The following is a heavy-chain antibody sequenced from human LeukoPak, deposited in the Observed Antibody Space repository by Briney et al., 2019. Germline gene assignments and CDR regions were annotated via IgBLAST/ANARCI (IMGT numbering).Heavy chain of an antibody. CDR2: ISSSGSTT. CDR3: AKDRTDFWSGYLSWELQSVPY. V-gene: IGHV3-11*01. Sequence: QVQLVESEGGLVKPGGSLRLSCAASGFTFSDYYMSWIRQAPGKGLEWVSYISSSGSTTYYADSVKGRFTISRDNSKNTLYLQMNSLRAEDTAVYYCAKDRTDFWSGYLSWELQSVPYWGQGTLVTVSS. D-gene: IGHD3-3*01. CDR1: GFTFSDYY. J-gene: IGHJ4*02.